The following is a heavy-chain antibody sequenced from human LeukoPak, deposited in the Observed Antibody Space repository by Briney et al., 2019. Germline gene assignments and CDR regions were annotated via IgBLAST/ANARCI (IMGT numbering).Heavy chain of an antibody. CDR1: GFTVSSNY. V-gene: IGHV4-4*08. D-gene: IGHD2-2*01. Sequence: GSLRLSCAASGFTVSSNYMSWVRQPPGKGLEWIRRIYTSGRTNYNPSLKSRVAISVDTSKNQLSLKLSSVTAADTAVYYCVRENTGYCGSTSCYADWFDPWGQGTLVTVSS. CDR2: IYTSGRT. CDR3: VRENTGYCGSTSCYADWFDP. J-gene: IGHJ5*02.